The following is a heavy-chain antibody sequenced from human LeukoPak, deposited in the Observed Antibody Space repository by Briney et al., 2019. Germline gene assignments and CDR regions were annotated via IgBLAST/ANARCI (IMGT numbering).Heavy chain of an antibody. CDR1: GYTFTSRG. CDR2: INCDSGNT. Sequence: ASVKVSCKASGYTFTSRGICWVRQAPGQGLEWMGWINCDSGNTNYAQKFQARLTMTTDTSTSTAYMELRSLRSDDTAVYYCARDEVSGGWYNHWGQGTLVTVSS. CDR3: ARDEVSGGWYNH. D-gene: IGHD6-19*01. J-gene: IGHJ4*02. V-gene: IGHV1-18*04.